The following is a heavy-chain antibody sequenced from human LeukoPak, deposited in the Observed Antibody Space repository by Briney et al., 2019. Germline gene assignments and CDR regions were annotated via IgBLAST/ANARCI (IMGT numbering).Heavy chain of an antibody. J-gene: IGHJ5*02. V-gene: IGHV1-24*01. CDR3: ATGLLWFGELGFERP. Sequence: ASVKVSCKVSGYTLTELSMHWVRQAPGKGLEWMGGFDPEDGETIYAQKFQGRVTMTEDTSTDTAYMGLSSLRSEDTAVYYCATGLLWFGELGFERPWGQGTLVTVSS. D-gene: IGHD3-10*01. CDR2: FDPEDGET. CDR1: GYTLTELS.